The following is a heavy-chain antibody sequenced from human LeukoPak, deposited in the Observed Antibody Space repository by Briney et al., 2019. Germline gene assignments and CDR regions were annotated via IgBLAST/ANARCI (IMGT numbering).Heavy chain of an antibody. CDR3: AKGGRGGLGLTGYYHTNWFDP. CDR1: GFTFSSYG. Sequence: GGSLRLSCAASGFTFSSYGMHWVRQAPGKGLEWVAVISYDGSNKYYADSVKGRFTISRDNSKNTLYLQMNSLRAEDTAVYYCAKGGRGGLGLTGYYHTNWFDPWGQGTLVTVSS. V-gene: IGHV3-30*18. J-gene: IGHJ5*02. D-gene: IGHD3-9*01. CDR2: ISYDGSNK.